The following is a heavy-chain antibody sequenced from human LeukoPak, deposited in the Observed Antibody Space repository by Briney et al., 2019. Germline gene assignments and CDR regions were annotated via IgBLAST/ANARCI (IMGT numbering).Heavy chain of an antibody. CDR3: ARETTGLARYFDY. CDR2: IYTSGST. D-gene: IGHD4-11*01. Sequence: PSEALSLTCTVSGNSISSYYWSWIRQPAGKGLEWIGRIYTSGSTNYNPSLKSRVTMSVDTSKNQFSLNLSSVTAADTAVYYCARETTGLARYFDYWGQGTLVTVSS. V-gene: IGHV4-4*07. CDR1: GNSISSYY. J-gene: IGHJ4*02.